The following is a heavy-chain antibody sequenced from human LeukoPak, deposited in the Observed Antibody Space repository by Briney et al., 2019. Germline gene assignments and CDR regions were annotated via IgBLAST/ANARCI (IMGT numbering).Heavy chain of an antibody. J-gene: IGHJ6*04. D-gene: IGHD3-10*02. CDR3: AREVVRGYGMDV. V-gene: IGHV3-33*01. Sequence: GGSLRLSCEASGFSLSGYGMHWVRQAPGKGLVCVSLIWSAGTNEFYADAVKGRFTISRDNAKNIVYLHMNSLRADDTALYYCAREVVRGYGMDVWGEGSTVTVCS. CDR1: GFSLSGYG. CDR2: IWSAGTNE.